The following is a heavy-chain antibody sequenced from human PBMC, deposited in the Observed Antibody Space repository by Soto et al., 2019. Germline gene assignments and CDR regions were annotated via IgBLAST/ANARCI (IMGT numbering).Heavy chain of an antibody. Sequence: PSETLSLTCAVSGGSISSSNWWSWVRQPPGRGLEWIGEIYHSGSTNYNPSLKSRVTISVDKSKSQFSLKLSSVTAADTAVYYCARDHLNYYDSSGYYMGDAFDIWGQGTMVTVSS. J-gene: IGHJ3*02. CDR3: ARDHLNYYDSSGYYMGDAFDI. CDR2: IYHSGST. CDR1: GGSISSSNW. D-gene: IGHD3-22*01. V-gene: IGHV4-4*02.